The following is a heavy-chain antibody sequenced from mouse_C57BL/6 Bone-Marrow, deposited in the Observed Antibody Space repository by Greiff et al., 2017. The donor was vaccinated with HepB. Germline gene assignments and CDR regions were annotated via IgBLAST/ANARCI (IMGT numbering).Heavy chain of an antibody. D-gene: IGHD2-4*01. J-gene: IGHJ3*01. V-gene: IGHV5-6*01. Sequence: EVQLQESGGDLVKPGGSLKLSCAASGFTFSSYGMSWVRQTPDKRLEWVATISSGGSYTYYPDSVKGRFTISRDNAKNTLYLQMSSLKSEDTAMYYRARQGLRGFAYWGQGTLVTVSA. CDR1: GFTFSSYG. CDR3: ARQGLRGFAY. CDR2: ISSGGSYT.